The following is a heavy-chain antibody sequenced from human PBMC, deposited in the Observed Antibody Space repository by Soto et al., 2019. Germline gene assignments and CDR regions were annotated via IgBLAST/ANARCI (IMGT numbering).Heavy chain of an antibody. J-gene: IGHJ4*02. D-gene: IGHD2-21*02. CDR3: AREGVTHFDY. V-gene: IGHV3-48*03. CDR2: ISSSGSTI. Sequence: PGGSLRLSCAASGFTLSSYEMNWVRQAPGKGLEWVSYISSSGSTIYYADSVKGRFTISRDNAKNSLYLQMNSLRAEDTAVYYCAREGVTHFDYWGQGTLVTVSS. CDR1: GFTLSSYE.